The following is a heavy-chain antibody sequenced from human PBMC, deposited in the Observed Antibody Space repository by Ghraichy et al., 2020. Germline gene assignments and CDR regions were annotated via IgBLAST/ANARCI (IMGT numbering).Heavy chain of an antibody. CDR3: ARAHCSSTSCQEFAAWYYGMDV. CDR2: ISSSSSTI. CDR1: GFTFSSYS. Sequence: GGSLRLSCAASGFTFSSYSMNWVRQAPGKGLEWVSYISSSSSTIYYADSVKGRFTISRDNAKNSLYLQMNSLRDEDTAVYYCARAHCSSTSCQEFAAWYYGMDVWGQGTTVTVSS. J-gene: IGHJ6*02. D-gene: IGHD2-2*01. V-gene: IGHV3-48*02.